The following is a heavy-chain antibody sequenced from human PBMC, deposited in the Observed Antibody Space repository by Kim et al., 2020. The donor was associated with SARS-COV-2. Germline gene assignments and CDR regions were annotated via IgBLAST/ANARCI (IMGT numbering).Heavy chain of an antibody. J-gene: IGHJ5*02. D-gene: IGHD2-2*01. V-gene: IGHV1-2*02. Sequence: ASVKVSCKASGYTFTGYYMHWVRQAPGQGLEWMGWINPNSGGTNYAQKFQGRVTMTRDTSIGTAYMELSRLRSDDTAMYYCARDMADCSRTSCLDRFDPWGQGTLVTVSS. CDR3: ARDMADCSRTSCLDRFDP. CDR2: INPNSGGT. CDR1: GYTFTGYY.